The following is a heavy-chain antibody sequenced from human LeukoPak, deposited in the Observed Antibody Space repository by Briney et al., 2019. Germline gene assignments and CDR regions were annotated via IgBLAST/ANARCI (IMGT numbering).Heavy chain of an antibody. CDR1: GGTFSSYA. J-gene: IGHJ4*02. CDR2: IIPILGIA. D-gene: IGHD6-19*01. V-gene: IGHV1-69*04. Sequence: SVKVSCKASGGTFSSYAISWVRQAPGQGLEWMGRIIPILGIANYAQKFQGRVTITADKSTSTAYMELSSLRSEDAAVYYCASGGSSGWYEDYWGQGTLVTVSS. CDR3: ASGGSSGWYEDY.